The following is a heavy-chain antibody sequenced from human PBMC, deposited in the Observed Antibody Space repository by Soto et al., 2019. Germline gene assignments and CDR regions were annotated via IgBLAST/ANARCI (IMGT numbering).Heavy chain of an antibody. V-gene: IGHV1-18*01. D-gene: IGHD3-9*01. CDR2: ISAYNGNT. CDR1: GYTFTSYG. CDR3: ARGLGVTIPLYGMDV. Sequence: ASVKVSCKASGYTFTSYGISWGRQAPGQGLEWMGWISAYNGNTNYAQKLQGRVTMTTDTSTSTAYMELRSLRSDDTAVYYCARGLGVTIPLYGMDVWGQGTTVTVSS. J-gene: IGHJ6*02.